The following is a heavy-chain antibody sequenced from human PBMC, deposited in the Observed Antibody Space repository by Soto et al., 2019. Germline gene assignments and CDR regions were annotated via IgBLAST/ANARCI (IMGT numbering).Heavy chain of an antibody. J-gene: IGHJ6*02. CDR2: ISPYSGNT. CDR3: AMVDNCVTPTPRDV. CDR1: GYIFVNYG. V-gene: IGHV1-18*01. D-gene: IGHD5-12*01. Sequence: QVQLVQSGDEVRKPGSSVKVSCKASGYIFVNYGIAWVRQAPGQGLEWVGWISPYSGNTPYASKVQGRLTMTTGTSTSTADMDLGSLTSDDTAVYYCAMVDNCVTPTPRDVWGQGTTVTVSS.